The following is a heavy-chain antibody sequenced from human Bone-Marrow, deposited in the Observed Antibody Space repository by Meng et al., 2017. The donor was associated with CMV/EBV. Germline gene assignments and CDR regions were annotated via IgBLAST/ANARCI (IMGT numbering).Heavy chain of an antibody. J-gene: IGHJ4*02. Sequence: SETLSLTCTASGGSISSSSYYWGWIRQPPGKGLEWIGSIYYSGSTYYNPSLKSRVTISVDTSKNQFSVKLSSVTAADTAVYYCASVWSGYFDYFDYWGQGTLVTVSS. V-gene: IGHV4-39*07. CDR3: ASVWSGYFDYFDY. CDR1: GGSISSSSYY. D-gene: IGHD3-3*01. CDR2: IYYSGST.